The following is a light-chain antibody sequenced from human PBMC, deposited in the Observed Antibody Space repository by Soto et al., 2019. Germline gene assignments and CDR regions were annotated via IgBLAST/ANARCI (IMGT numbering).Light chain of an antibody. V-gene: IGKV1-8*01. CDR2: AAS. CDR1: QGISSY. CDR3: QQYYSYPRT. J-gene: IGKJ4*01. Sequence: AIRMTQSPSSLSASTGDRVTITCRASQGISSYLAWYQQKPGKAPKLLIYAASTLQSGVPSRFSGSGSGTDVTLTISCLQSEDFATYYCQQYYSYPRTFGGGTKVEIK.